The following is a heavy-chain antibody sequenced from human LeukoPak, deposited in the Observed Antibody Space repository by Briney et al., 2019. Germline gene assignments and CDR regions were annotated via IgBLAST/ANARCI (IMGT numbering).Heavy chain of an antibody. Sequence: KSSETLSLTCTGSGGSISPYYWSWIRQPPGKGREWLGYIYYSGNTEYKPSLHMRVAMSVDTSKNQFSLRLSSVTAADPAVYYCARSTGSTMFIDYWGQGTLVTVSS. J-gene: IGHJ4*02. CDR1: GGSISPYY. V-gene: IGHV4-59*01. CDR3: ARSTGSTMFIDY. D-gene: IGHD3-10*02. CDR2: IYYSGNT.